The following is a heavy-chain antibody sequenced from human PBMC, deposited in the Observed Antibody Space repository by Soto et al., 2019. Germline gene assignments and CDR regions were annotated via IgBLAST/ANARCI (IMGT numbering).Heavy chain of an antibody. CDR3: AKETQQQLFDY. Sequence: GFLRLSGAASGLSFSSYAMSWVRQAPGKGLEWVSAISGSGGSTYYADSVKGRFTISRDNSKKTLYMQMNSLRAEDTAVYYCAKETQQQLFDYWGQGTLVTVSS. V-gene: IGHV3-23*01. CDR2: ISGSGGST. D-gene: IGHD6-13*01. CDR1: GLSFSSYA. J-gene: IGHJ4*02.